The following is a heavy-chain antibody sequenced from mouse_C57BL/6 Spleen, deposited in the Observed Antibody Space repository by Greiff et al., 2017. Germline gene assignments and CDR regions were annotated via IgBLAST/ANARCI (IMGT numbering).Heavy chain of an antibody. CDR1: GYAFSSSW. Sequence: VQLQQSGPELVKPGASVKISCKASGYAFSSSWMNWVKQRPGKGLVWIGRIYPGDGDTNYNGKFKGKATLNADKSSSTAYMQLSSLTSDDSAVYFCARRDGVDYWGQGTTLTVSS. CDR2: IYPGDGDT. J-gene: IGHJ2*01. V-gene: IGHV1-82*01. CDR3: ARRDGVDY. D-gene: IGHD1-2*01.